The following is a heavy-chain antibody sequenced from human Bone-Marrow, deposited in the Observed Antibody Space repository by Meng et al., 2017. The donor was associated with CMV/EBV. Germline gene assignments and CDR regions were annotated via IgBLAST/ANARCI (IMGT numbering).Heavy chain of an antibody. D-gene: IGHD2-8*01. CDR3: ARVGYCTNGLCLYPSFFDY. J-gene: IGHJ4*02. CDR1: GGSLSRSDYY. CDR2: IYYSGST. Sequence: GSLSLTCTVSGGSLSRSDYYWGWIRQPPGKGLEWIGSIYYSGSTYSNPSLKSRVAISVDTSKNQFSLKLSSVTAADTAVYYCARVGYCTNGLCLYPSFFDYWGQGTLVTVSS. V-gene: IGHV4-39*07.